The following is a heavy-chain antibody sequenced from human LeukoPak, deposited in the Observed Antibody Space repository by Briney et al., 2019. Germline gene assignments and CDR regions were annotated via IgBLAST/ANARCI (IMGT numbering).Heavy chain of an antibody. CDR3: ARASRWGYYYDSSGYSADAFDI. Sequence: GASVKVSCKASGYTFTSYDTNWVRQATGQGLEWMGWMNPNSGNTGYAQKFQGRVTMTRNTSISTAYMELSSLRSEDTAVYYCARASRWGYYYDSSGYSADAFDIWGQGTMVTVSS. J-gene: IGHJ3*02. CDR2: MNPNSGNT. V-gene: IGHV1-8*01. CDR1: GYTFTSYD. D-gene: IGHD3-22*01.